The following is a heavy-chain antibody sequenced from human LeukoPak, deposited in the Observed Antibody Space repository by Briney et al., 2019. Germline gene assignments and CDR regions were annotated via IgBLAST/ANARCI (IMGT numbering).Heavy chain of an antibody. CDR2: IVVGSGNT. J-gene: IGHJ5*02. CDR3: AAGPTVTTSTGRWFDP. CDR1: GFTFTSSA. D-gene: IGHD4-17*01. V-gene: IGHV1-58*02. Sequence: GASVKVSCKASGFTFTSSAMQWVRQARGQRLEWIGWIVVGSGNTNYAQKFQERVTITRDMSTSTAYMELGSLRSEDTAVYYCAAGPTVTTSTGRWFDPWGQGTLVTVSS.